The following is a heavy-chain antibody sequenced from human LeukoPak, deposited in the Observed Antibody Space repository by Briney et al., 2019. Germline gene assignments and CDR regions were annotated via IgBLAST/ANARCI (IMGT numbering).Heavy chain of an antibody. CDR3: ARPLQYYYDSSGYIDI. CDR1: GGSFSGYY. D-gene: IGHD3-22*01. CDR2: IYYSGST. Sequence: TSETLSLTCAVYGGSFSGYYWGWIRQPPGTGLEWIGSIYYSGSTYYNPSLKSRVTISVDTSKNQFSLKLSSVTAADTAVYYCARPLQYYYDSSGYIDIWGQGTMVTVSS. V-gene: IGHV4-39*01. J-gene: IGHJ3*02.